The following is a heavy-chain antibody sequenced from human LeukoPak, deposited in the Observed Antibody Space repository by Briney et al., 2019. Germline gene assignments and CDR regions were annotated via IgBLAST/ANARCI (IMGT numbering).Heavy chain of an antibody. J-gene: IGHJ4*02. V-gene: IGHV4-61*01. Sequence: SETLSLTCTVSGGSVSGTSFYWSWIRQPPGKGLEWIGYIYYSGSTTYSPSLKSLVTISVDTSKNQFSLNLSSVTAADTALYFCARYSTSWYTVAYGGRGTVVAAS. CDR3: ARYSTSWYTVAY. CDR1: GGSVSGTSFY. D-gene: IGHD6-13*01. CDR2: IYYSGST.